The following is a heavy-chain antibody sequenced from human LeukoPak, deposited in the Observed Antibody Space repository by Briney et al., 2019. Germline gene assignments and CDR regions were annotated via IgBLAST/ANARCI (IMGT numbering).Heavy chain of an antibody. D-gene: IGHD6-19*01. CDR3: ARNNIAVAGKGSWFDP. J-gene: IGHJ5*02. CDR1: GGSISSYY. V-gene: IGHV4-59*01. CDR2: IYYSGST. Sequence: SETLSLTCTVSGGSISSYYWSWIRQPPGKGLEWIGYIYYSGSTNYNPSLKSRVTISVDTSKNQSSLKLSSVTAADTAVYYCARNNIAVAGKGSWFDPWGQGTLVTVSS.